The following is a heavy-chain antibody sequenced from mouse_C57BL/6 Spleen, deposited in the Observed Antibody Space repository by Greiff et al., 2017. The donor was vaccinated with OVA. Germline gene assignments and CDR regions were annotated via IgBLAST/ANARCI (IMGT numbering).Heavy chain of an antibody. D-gene: IGHD2-5*01. CDR1: GYTFTSYW. V-gene: IGHV1-69*01. J-gene: IGHJ2*01. Sequence: VQLQQPGAELVMPGASVKLSCKASGYTFTSYWMHWVKQRPGQGLEWIGEIDPSDSYTNYNQKFKGKSTFTADKSSSTAYMQLSSLTSEDSAVYYCARLNYSNYYFDYWGQGTTLTVSS. CDR3: ARLNYSNYYFDY. CDR2: IDPSDSYT.